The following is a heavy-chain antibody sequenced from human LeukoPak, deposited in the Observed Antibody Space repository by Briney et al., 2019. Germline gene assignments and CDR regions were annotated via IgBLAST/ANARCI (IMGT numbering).Heavy chain of an antibody. D-gene: IGHD5-12*01. V-gene: IGHV1-69*05. CDR1: GYTFTSYG. CDR3: ARDQGGYESSHVY. CDR2: IIPIFGTA. J-gene: IGHJ4*02. Sequence: SVKVSCKASGYTFTSYGISWVRQAPGQGLEWMGRIIPIFGTANYAHKFQGRVTITTDESTSTAYMELSSLRSEDTAVYYCARDQGGYESSHVYWGQGTLVTVSS.